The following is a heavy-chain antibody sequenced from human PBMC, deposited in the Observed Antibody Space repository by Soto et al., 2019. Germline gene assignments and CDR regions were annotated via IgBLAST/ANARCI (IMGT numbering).Heavy chain of an antibody. CDR3: AREVGYSYGPFDY. V-gene: IGHV4-31*03. CDR1: GGSISSGSYY. J-gene: IGHJ4*02. D-gene: IGHD5-18*01. CDR2: IYYSGAT. Sequence: PSETLSLTCTVSGGSISSGSYYWSWIRQYPGQGLEWIAYIYYSGATNYNPSLNSRVSISRDTSKNQFSLKLSSVTAADTAVYYCAREVGYSYGPFDYWGQGTLVT.